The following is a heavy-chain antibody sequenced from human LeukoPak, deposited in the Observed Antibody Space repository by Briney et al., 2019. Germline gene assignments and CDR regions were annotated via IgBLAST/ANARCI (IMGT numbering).Heavy chain of an antibody. CDR1: GFTFSSYW. CDR2: IKQDGSEK. Sequence: PGGSLRLSCAASGFTFSSYWMSWVRQAPGKGLEWVANIKQDGSEKYYVDSVKGRFTISRDNAKNSLYLQMNSLRAEDTAVYYCARETSYDYVWGSYLPRPAYYFDYWGQGTLVTVSS. D-gene: IGHD3-16*02. CDR3: ARETSYDYVWGSYLPRPAYYFDY. V-gene: IGHV3-7*01. J-gene: IGHJ4*02.